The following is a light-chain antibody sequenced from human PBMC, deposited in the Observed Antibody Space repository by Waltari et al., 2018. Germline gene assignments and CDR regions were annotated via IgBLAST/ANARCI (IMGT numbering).Light chain of an antibody. Sequence: QSALTQPASVSGSPGPSITISCTGTSSDVGGYNLFSWYHHRPGQAPKLIIYGVSKRPSGVSNRFSGSKSGNTASLTISGLRTEDEADYYCCSYAGGSAFVFGTGTKITVL. J-gene: IGLJ1*01. CDR2: GVS. V-gene: IGLV2-23*02. CDR3: CSYAGGSAFV. CDR1: SSDVGGYNL.